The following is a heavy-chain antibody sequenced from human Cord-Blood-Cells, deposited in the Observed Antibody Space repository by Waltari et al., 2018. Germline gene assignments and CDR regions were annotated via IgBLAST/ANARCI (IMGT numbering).Heavy chain of an antibody. J-gene: IGHJ4*02. V-gene: IGHV4-59*01. CDR1: GGSISSYY. CDR3: ARSSRYYYGSGSPYFDY. D-gene: IGHD3-10*01. Sequence: QVQLQESGPGLVKPSETLSLTYTVSGGSISSYYWTWIRQPPGKGLEWIGYIYYSGSTNYNPSLKSRVTISVDTSKNQFSLKLSSVTAADTAVYYCARSSRYYYGSGSPYFDYWGQGTLVTVSS. CDR2: IYYSGST.